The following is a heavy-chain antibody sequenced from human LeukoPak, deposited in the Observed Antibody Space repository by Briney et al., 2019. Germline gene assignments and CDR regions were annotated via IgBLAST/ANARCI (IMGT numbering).Heavy chain of an antibody. J-gene: IGHJ4*02. V-gene: IGHV3-64*01. CDR2: ISSDGSST. CDR1: GFTFNRYG. D-gene: IGHD2-15*01. CDR3: ARDSGGSYDY. Sequence: GGSLRLSCVASGFTFNRYGMHWVRQAPGKGLEYVSGISSDGSSTYYANSVKGRFTISRDNSKNTLYLQMGSLRVEDMAVYYCARDSGGSYDYWGQGTLVTVSS.